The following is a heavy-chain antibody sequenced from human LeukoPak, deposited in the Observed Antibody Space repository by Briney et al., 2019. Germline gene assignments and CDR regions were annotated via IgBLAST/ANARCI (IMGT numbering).Heavy chain of an antibody. J-gene: IGHJ4*02. Sequence: SVKVSCKASGGTFSSYAISWVRQAPGQGLEWMGRIIPIFGTANYAQKFRGRVTITTDESTSTAYMELSSLRSEDTAVYYCARDEHYYDSSGYFGYWGQGTLVTVSS. V-gene: IGHV1-69*05. D-gene: IGHD3-22*01. CDR1: GGTFSSYA. CDR3: ARDEHYYDSSGYFGY. CDR2: IIPIFGTA.